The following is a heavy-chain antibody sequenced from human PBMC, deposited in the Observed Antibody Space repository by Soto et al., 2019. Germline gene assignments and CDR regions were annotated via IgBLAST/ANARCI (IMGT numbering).Heavy chain of an antibody. V-gene: IGHV4-4*02. J-gene: IGHJ5*02. D-gene: IGHD2-15*01. Sequence: QVQLQESGPGLVKPSGTLSLTCAVSGGSISSSNWWSWVRQPPGKGLEWIGEIYHSGSTNYNPSLKSRVTISVDKSKSQFSLTLSSVTAADTAVYYCARGRCRSCQDERVGCFDPWGQGTLVTVSS. CDR2: IYHSGST. CDR1: GGSISSSNW. CDR3: ARGRCRSCQDERVGCFDP.